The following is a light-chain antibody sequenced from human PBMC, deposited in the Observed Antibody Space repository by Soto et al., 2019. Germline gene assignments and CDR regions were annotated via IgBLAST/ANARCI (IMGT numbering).Light chain of an antibody. Sequence: QSALTQPASVSGSPGQSITISCAGTSSDVGSHPLVSWYQQHPGKAPKLMISEDTKRPSGVSNRFSGSKSGNMASLTISGLQAEDEADYYCCAFTSAGTWVVGGGTKLTVL. CDR1: SSDVGSHPL. CDR2: EDT. J-gene: IGLJ3*02. CDR3: CAFTSAGTWV. V-gene: IGLV2-23*01.